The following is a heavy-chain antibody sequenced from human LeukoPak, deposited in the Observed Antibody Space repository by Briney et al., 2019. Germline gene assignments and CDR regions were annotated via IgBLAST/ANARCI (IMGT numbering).Heavy chain of an antibody. CDR1: GYSFTSYG. V-gene: IGHV1-18*01. D-gene: IGHD2-15*01. J-gene: IGHJ4*02. CDR2: ISAYNGNT. Sequence: ASVTVSCKASGYSFTSYGISWARQAPGQGPEWMGWISAYNGNTNYAQRLQGRVTMTTDTSTSTAYMELRSLTSDDTAVYYCARVPSGGPFDYWGQGTLVTVSS. CDR3: ARVPSGGPFDY.